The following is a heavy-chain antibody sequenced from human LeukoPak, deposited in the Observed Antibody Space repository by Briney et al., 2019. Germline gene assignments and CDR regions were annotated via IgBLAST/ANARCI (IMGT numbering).Heavy chain of an antibody. CDR1: GFTFSSYS. Sequence: NSGGSLRLSCAASGFTFSSYSMNWVRQAPGKGLEWVSSISSSSSYIYYADSVKGRFTISRDNAKNSLYLQMNSLRAEDTAVYYCARDFRPGYDILTGYYKPDWDHYYYYMDVWGKGTTVTVSS. CDR2: ISSSSSYI. CDR3: ARDFRPGYDILTGYYKPDWDHYYYYMDV. V-gene: IGHV3-21*01. J-gene: IGHJ6*03. D-gene: IGHD3-9*01.